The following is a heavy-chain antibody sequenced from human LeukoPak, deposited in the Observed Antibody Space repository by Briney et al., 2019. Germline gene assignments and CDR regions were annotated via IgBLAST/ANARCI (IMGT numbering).Heavy chain of an antibody. Sequence: GESLKISCKGSGYTFASYWVGWVRQMPGRGLEWMGVIYPGDSDTRYSPSFQGQVTISAAKSISTAYLQWSSLKASDTAMYCCTSPGSGSFDYWGQGTLVTVSS. J-gene: IGHJ4*02. CDR1: GYTFASYW. D-gene: IGHD3-10*01. CDR2: IYPGDSDT. CDR3: TSPGSGSFDY. V-gene: IGHV5-51*01.